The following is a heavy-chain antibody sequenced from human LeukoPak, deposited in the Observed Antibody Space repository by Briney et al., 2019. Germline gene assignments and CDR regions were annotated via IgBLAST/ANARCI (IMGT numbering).Heavy chain of an antibody. V-gene: IGHV3-21*01. Sequence: PGGSLRLSCAASGFTFSSYSMNWVRQAPGKGLEWVSSISSSSSYIYYADSVKGRFTISRDNAKNSLYLQMNSLRAEDTAVYYCARDCCSSSWYSYYFDYWGQGTLVTVSS. J-gene: IGHJ4*02. D-gene: IGHD6-13*01. CDR3: ARDCCSSSWYSYYFDY. CDR1: GFTFSSYS. CDR2: ISSSSSYI.